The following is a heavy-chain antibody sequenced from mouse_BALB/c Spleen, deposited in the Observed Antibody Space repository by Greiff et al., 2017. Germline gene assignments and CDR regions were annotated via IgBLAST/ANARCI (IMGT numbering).Heavy chain of an antibody. V-gene: IGHV14-4*02. CDR2: IDPENGDT. CDR1: GFNIKDYY. CDR3: NGRYGAY. J-gene: IGHJ4*01. Sequence: VQLQQSGAELVRSGASVKLSCTASGFNIKDYYMHWVKQRPEQGLEWIGWIDPENGDTEYAPKFQGKATMTADTSSNTAYLQLSSLTSEDTAVYYCNGRYGAYWGQGTSVTVSS. D-gene: IGHD2-14*01.